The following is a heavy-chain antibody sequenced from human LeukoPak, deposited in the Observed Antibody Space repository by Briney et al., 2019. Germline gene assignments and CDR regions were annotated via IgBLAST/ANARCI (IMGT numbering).Heavy chain of an antibody. Sequence: GGSLRLSFVGSGYDFKRYSMNWVRQAPGKGLEWIAYITSSSSSIFYAASVRGRFTISRDNARNSLWLQMNSLRDEDTAVYYCTRGGSYFEKWGQGSLVTV. CDR1: GYDFKRYS. CDR3: TRGGSYFEK. CDR2: ITSSSSSI. J-gene: IGHJ4*02. D-gene: IGHD3-10*01. V-gene: IGHV3-48*02.